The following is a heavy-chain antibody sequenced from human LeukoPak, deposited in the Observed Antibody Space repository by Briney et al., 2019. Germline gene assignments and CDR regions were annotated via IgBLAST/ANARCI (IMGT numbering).Heavy chain of an antibody. Sequence: PSETLSLTCTVSGGSISSYCWSWIRQPPGKGLEWIGYIYYSGSTNYNPSLKSRVTISVDTSKNQFSLKQSSVTAADTAVYYCARVPRGGSKSYYMDVWGKGTTVTVSS. D-gene: IGHD4-11*01. V-gene: IGHV4-59*01. J-gene: IGHJ6*03. CDR1: GGSISSYC. CDR2: IYYSGST. CDR3: ARVPRGGSKSYYMDV.